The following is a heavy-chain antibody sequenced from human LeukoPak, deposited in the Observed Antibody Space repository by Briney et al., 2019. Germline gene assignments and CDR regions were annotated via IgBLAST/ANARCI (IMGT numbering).Heavy chain of an antibody. CDR2: FYTSGST. D-gene: IGHD3-10*01. CDR3: AREAMVRGVIFRTTMGVSDY. J-gene: IGHJ4*02. CDR1: GGSISSGSYY. V-gene: IGHV4-61*02. Sequence: SETLSLTCTVSGGSISSGSYYWSWIRQPAGKGLEWIGRFYTSGSTNYNPSLKSRVTISVDTSKNQFSLKLSSVTAADTAVYYCAREAMVRGVIFRTTMGVSDYWGQGTLVTVSS.